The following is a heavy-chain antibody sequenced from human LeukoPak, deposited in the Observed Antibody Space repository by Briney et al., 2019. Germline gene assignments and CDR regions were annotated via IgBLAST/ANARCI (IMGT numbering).Heavy chain of an antibody. CDR2: VDPEDGET. Sequence: ASVKISCKVSGYTFTDYYMHWVQQAPGKGLEWMGLVDPEDGETIYAEKFQDRVTITADTSTDTAYMELSSLRSEDTAVYYCAPGSDSGSYYGFAYWGKGTLVTVSS. CDR3: APGSDSGSYYGFAY. CDR1: GYTFTDYY. D-gene: IGHD1-26*01. V-gene: IGHV1-69-2*01. J-gene: IGHJ4*02.